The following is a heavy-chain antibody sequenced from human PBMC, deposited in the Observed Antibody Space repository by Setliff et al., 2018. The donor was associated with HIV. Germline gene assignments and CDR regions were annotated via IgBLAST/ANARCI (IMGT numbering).Heavy chain of an antibody. D-gene: IGHD6-19*01. V-gene: IGHV1-46*01. Sequence: GASVKVSCKASGYTFTRYYMHWVRQAPGQGLEWVGMINPSGGYTRYAQKFQGRVTMTRDASTSTVYMALSSLRSEDTAVYYCARDQHTVQYSSGLLNYWGQGTPVTVSS. J-gene: IGHJ4*02. CDR2: INPSGGYT. CDR3: ARDQHTVQYSSGLLNY. CDR1: GYTFTRYY.